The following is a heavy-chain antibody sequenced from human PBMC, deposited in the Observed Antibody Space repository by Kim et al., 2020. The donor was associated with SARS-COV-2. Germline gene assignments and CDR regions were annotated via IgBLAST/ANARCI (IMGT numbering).Heavy chain of an antibody. CDR3: AKEYQLGRFDY. D-gene: IGHD6-6*01. J-gene: IGHJ4*02. CDR2: N. Sequence: NNYAVSVKSRITINPDTSKNQFSLQLNSVTPEDTAVYYCAKEYQLGRFDYWGQGTLVTVSS. V-gene: IGHV6-1*01.